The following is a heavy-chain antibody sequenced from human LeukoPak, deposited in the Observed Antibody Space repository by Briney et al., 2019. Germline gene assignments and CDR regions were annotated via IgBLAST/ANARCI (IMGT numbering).Heavy chain of an antibody. Sequence: ASVKVSCKASGYTFTSYGISWGRQAPGQGLEWMGLISAYNGNTNYAQKFQGRVTMTTDTSTSTAYMELRSLSSDDTAVYYCARAPGGRRYSYGFDYWGQGTLVTVSS. CDR2: ISAYNGNT. V-gene: IGHV1-18*01. D-gene: IGHD5-18*01. CDR1: GYTFTSYG. CDR3: ARAPGGRRYSYGFDY. J-gene: IGHJ4*02.